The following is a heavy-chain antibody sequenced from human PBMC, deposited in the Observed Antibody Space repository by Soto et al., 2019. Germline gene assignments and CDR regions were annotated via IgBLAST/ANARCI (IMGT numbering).Heavy chain of an antibody. Sequence: GGSLRLSCAASGFTFSDYYMTWIRQAPGKGLEWVSYISSSGSTIYYADSAKGRFTISRDNAKNSLYLQMNSLRADDTAVYYCARGGYCSSTSCYPQYSQHWGQGTLVTVSS. V-gene: IGHV3-11*01. D-gene: IGHD2-2*01. J-gene: IGHJ1*01. CDR1: GFTFSDYY. CDR2: ISSSGSTI. CDR3: ARGGYCSSTSCYPQYSQH.